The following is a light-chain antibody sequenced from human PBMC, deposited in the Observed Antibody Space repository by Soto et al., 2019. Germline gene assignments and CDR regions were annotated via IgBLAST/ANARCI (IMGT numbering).Light chain of an antibody. CDR2: ETS. CDR1: QSVNRW. CDR3: QRYHIYSGT. Sequence: DMQMTQSPSTLSASVGERVTITCRASQSVNRWWAWYQQKPGKAPKLLIYETSSLESGVPSRFGGSESGTEFTLTINSLQPDDFATYYCQRYHIYSGTFGQGTKVDNK. J-gene: IGKJ1*01. V-gene: IGKV1-5*03.